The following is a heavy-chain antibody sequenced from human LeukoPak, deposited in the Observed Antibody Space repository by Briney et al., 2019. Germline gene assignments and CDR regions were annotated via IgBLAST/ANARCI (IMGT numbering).Heavy chain of an antibody. Sequence: PGGSLRLSCAASGFTFNIYSMNWVRQAPGKGLEWVANIKQDGSEKYYVDSMKGRFTISRDNAKSSLYLQMNSLRDEDTAVYYCAKSGGDYYYYMDVWGKGTTVTVSS. CDR3: AKSGGDYYYYMDV. V-gene: IGHV3-7*01. D-gene: IGHD3-10*01. CDR1: GFTFNIYS. J-gene: IGHJ6*03. CDR2: IKQDGSEK.